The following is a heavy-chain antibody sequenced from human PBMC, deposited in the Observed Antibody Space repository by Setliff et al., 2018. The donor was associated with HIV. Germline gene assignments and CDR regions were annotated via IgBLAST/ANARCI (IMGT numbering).Heavy chain of an antibody. V-gene: IGHV1-24*01. CDR2: FDREEGKR. Sequence: ASVKVSCKVSGYSLNGVSIHGVRQAPGKGLEWMGGFDREEGKRLYAQKLQGRVTWTEDTSTETTYMDLSSLTSDDTAVYYCAAMGGGVGPSSVVAFDYGGQGILVTVSS. CDR3: AAMGGGVGPSSVVAFDY. D-gene: IGHD2-8*02. J-gene: IGHJ4*02. CDR1: GYSLNGVS.